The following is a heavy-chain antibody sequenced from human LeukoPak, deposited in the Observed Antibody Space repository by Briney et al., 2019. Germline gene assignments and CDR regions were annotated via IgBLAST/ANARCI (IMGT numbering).Heavy chain of an antibody. Sequence: SETLSLTCTVAGGSISNYFWTWIRQPPGKGLEWIGYTYDSGRTNYNPSLKRRLTTSVDTSKNQFSLKLTSVTAADTAVYYCAGERETGYYDGVFEYWGQGVLVTVSS. J-gene: IGHJ4*02. CDR1: GGSISNYF. D-gene: IGHD3-9*01. CDR3: AGERETGYYDGVFEY. V-gene: IGHV4-59*01. CDR2: TYDSGRT.